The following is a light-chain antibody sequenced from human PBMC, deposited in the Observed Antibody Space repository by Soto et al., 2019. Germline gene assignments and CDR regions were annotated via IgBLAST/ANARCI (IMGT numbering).Light chain of an antibody. CDR3: SSYAGNDTLD. J-gene: IGLJ2*01. CDR2: DVN. V-gene: IGLV2-11*01. CDR1: SSDVGTYNS. Sequence: QSALTQPRSVSGSPGQSVTISCTGTSSDVGTYNSVSWYQQHPGKAPKLMIYDVNKRPSGVPDRFSGSMSGNTASLTISGLQADDEADYHCSSYAGNDTLDFGGGTKLTVL.